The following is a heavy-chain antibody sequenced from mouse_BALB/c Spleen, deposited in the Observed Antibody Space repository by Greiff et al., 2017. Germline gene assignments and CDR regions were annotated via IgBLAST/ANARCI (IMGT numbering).Heavy chain of an antibody. D-gene: IGHD4-1*01. CDR1: GFTFSSYA. CDR2: ISSGGSYT. V-gene: IGHV5-9-4*01. Sequence: DVMLVESGGGLVKPGGSLKLSCAASGFTFSSYAMSWVRQSPEKRLEWVAEISSGGSYTYYPDTVTGRFTISRDNAKNTLYLEMSSLRSEDTAMYYCARDERTGTDAMDYWGQGTSVTVSS. CDR3: ARDERTGTDAMDY. J-gene: IGHJ4*01.